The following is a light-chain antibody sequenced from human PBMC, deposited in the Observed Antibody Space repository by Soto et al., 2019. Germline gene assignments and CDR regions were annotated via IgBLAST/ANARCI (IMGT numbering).Light chain of an antibody. Sequence: EIVMTQSPATLSVSPGERATLSCRASQSVSSNLAWYQQKPGQAPRLLIYGASTRATGIPARLSGSGSGTEFTLTISRLQSEDFAVYYCQQYNSWPPWTFGQGTKVEIK. CDR2: GAS. CDR1: QSVSSN. CDR3: QQYNSWPPWT. J-gene: IGKJ1*01. V-gene: IGKV3-15*01.